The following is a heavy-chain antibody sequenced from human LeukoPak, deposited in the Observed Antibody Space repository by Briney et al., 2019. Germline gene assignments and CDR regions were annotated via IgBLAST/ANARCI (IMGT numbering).Heavy chain of an antibody. V-gene: IGHV1-18*01. CDR3: ARSGRYYGSGSLDDY. J-gene: IGHJ4*02. Sequence: ASVKVSCKASGYTFTSYGISWVRQAPGQGLEWMGWISAYNGNTNYAQKLQGRVAMTTDTSTSTAYMELRSLRSDDTAVYYCARSGRYYGSGSLDDYWGQGTLITVSS. CDR2: ISAYNGNT. CDR1: GYTFTSYG. D-gene: IGHD3-10*01.